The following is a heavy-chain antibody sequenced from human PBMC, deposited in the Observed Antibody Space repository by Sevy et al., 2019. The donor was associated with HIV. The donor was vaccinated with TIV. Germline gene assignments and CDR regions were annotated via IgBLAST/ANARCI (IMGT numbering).Heavy chain of an antibody. Sequence: SETLSLTCTVSGGSISSYDWSWIRQPPGKGLEWIGYIYYSGSTNYNPSLKSRVTISLDTSKNQFSLKLSSVTASDTAVYYCARGPPWSESEEDYYGSGSYPYWGQGTLVTVSS. D-gene: IGHD3-10*01. CDR2: IYYSGST. V-gene: IGHV4-59*01. CDR3: ARGPPWSESEEDYYGSGSYPY. J-gene: IGHJ4*02. CDR1: GGSISSYD.